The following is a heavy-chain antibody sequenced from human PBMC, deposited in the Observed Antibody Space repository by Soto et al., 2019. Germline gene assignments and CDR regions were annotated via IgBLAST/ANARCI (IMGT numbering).Heavy chain of an antibody. V-gene: IGHV1-46*01. CDR3: ARSGSFPTNWFDP. CDR1: GDTFTNYW. Sequence: ASVKVSCKASGDTFTNYWIHWVRQAPGQGLEWMGVIDPSGTSTSYAQKFQVRVTMTRDTSTSTVYMQLSSLRSEDTALYYCARSGSFPTNWFDPWGQGTLVTVSS. J-gene: IGHJ5*02. D-gene: IGHD3-10*01. CDR2: IDPSGTST.